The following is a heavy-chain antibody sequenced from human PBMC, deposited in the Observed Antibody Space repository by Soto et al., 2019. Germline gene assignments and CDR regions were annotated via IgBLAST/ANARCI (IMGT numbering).Heavy chain of an antibody. CDR1: GGSISSYY. J-gene: IGHJ6*02. CDR2: IYYSGST. CDR3: ARQSLSLSLVFSSENYHGMDV. D-gene: IGHD3-16*02. V-gene: IGHV4-59*04. Sequence: SETLSLTCTVSGGSISSYYWSWIRQPPGKGLEWIGYIYYSGSTYYNPSLKSRVTISVDTSNNQFSLKLSSVTAADTAVYYCARQSLSLSLVFSSENYHGMDVWGQGTTVTVSS.